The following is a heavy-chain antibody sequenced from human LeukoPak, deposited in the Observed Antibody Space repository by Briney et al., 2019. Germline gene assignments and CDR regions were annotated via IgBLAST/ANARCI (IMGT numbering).Heavy chain of an antibody. D-gene: IGHD4-23*01. CDR1: GFSFDDFA. CDR3: AKGTTVITGTFDY. CDR2: ISGDGGTT. Sequence: PGGSLRLSCAASGFSFDDFAIHWVRQAPGKGLEWVSLISGDGGTTYYADSVKGRFTISRDNSKKSLYLQMNSLRTEDTALYYCAKGTTVITGTFDYWGRGTLVTVSS. V-gene: IGHV3-43*02. J-gene: IGHJ4*02.